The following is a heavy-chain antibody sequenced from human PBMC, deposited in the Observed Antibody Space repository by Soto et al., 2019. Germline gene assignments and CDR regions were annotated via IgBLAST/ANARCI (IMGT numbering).Heavy chain of an antibody. CDR2: IWYDGSNK. CDR1: GSPFSNYG. D-gene: IGHD3-16*01. CDR3: ARDGGSHGPSYFDS. Sequence: VQLVESGGGVVQPGTSLRLSCVASGSPFSNYGMHWVRQAPGKGPQWVAVIWYDGSNKSYGESVKGRFTISRDNSKNTLYLDINSLRAEDTAVYYCARDGGSHGPSYFDSWGQGSLVIVSS. V-gene: IGHV3-33*01. J-gene: IGHJ4*02.